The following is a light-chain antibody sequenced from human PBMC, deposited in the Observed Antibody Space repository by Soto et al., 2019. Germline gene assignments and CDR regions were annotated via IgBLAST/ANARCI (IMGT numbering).Light chain of an antibody. Sequence: QSALTQPASVSGSPGQSITISCTGTSSDVGSYNLVSWYQQHPGKAPKLMIYEDNKRPSGVSNRFSGSKSGNTASLTISGLQAEDEADYYCCSYAGRWVFGGGTKVTVL. CDR3: CSYAGRWV. V-gene: IGLV2-23*01. CDR1: SSDVGSYNL. CDR2: EDN. J-gene: IGLJ2*01.